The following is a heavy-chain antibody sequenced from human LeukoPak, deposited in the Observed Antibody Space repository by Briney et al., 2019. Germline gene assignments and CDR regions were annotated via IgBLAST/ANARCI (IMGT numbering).Heavy chain of an antibody. CDR1: GYTFTDCY. CDR2: INPNDGDT. CDR3: ARANFLYCSSSTCLFDY. Sequence: ASVKVSCKASGYTFTDCYMRWVRQAPGQGFEWMGWINPNDGDTNYAQKFQGRVTMTRDTSISTAHMEVSRLRSDDTAMYYCARANFLYCSSSTCLFDYWGQGTLVTVSS. J-gene: IGHJ4*02. V-gene: IGHV1-2*02. D-gene: IGHD2-2*01.